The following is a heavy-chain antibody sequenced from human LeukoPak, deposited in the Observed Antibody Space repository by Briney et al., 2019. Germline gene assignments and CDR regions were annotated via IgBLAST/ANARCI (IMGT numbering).Heavy chain of an antibody. D-gene: IGHD6-13*01. V-gene: IGHV4-31*03. CDR2: IYYSGST. CDR3: ARGLINESTAANY. Sequence: PSETLSLTCTVSGGSISSGGYYWSWIRQHPGKGLEWIGYIYYSGSTYYNPSLKSRVIISVGTSKNQFSLKLSSVTAADTAVYYCARGLINESTAANYWGQGTLVTVSS. J-gene: IGHJ4*02. CDR1: GGSISSGGYY.